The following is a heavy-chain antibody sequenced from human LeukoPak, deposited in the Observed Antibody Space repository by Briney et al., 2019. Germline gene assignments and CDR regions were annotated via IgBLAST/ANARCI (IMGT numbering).Heavy chain of an antibody. CDR1: GDSVSSNSAA. D-gene: IGHD2-15*01. CDR3: ARLGCSGGSCYSSYFDY. CDR2: TYYRSKWYN. V-gene: IGHV6-1*01. J-gene: IGHJ4*02. Sequence: SQTLSLTCAISGDSVSSNSAAWNWIRQSPSRGLEWLGRTYYRSKWYNDYAVSVKSRITINPDTSKNQFSLQLNSVTPEDTAVYYRARLGCSGGSCYSSYFDYWGQGTLVTVSS.